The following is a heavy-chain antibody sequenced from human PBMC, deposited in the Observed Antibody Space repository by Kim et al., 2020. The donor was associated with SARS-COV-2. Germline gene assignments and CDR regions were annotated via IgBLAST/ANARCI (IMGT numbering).Heavy chain of an antibody. CDR1: GFTFSSYG. CDR2: IWYDGSNK. V-gene: IGHV3-33*01. J-gene: IGHJ6*02. D-gene: IGHD5-18*01. CDR3: ARDRWEDTWIQLSYYYYGMDV. Sequence: GGSLRLSCAASGFTFSSYGMHWVRQAPGKGLEWVAVIWYDGSNKYYADSVKGRFTISRDNSKNTLYLQMNSLRAEDTAVYYCARDRWEDTWIQLSYYYYGMDVWGQGTTVTVSS.